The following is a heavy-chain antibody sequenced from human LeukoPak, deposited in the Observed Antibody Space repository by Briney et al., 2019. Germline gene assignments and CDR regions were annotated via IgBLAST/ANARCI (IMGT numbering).Heavy chain of an antibody. CDR2: INPSGGST. J-gene: IGHJ4*02. Sequence: GASVKVSCKASGNTFTSYYMHWVRQAPGQGLEWMGIINPSGGSTSYAQKFQGRVTMTRDTSTSTVYMELSSLRSEDTAVYYCARADCSSTSCFLFDYWGQGTLVTVSS. V-gene: IGHV1-46*01. CDR1: GNTFTSYY. CDR3: ARADCSSTSCFLFDY. D-gene: IGHD2-2*01.